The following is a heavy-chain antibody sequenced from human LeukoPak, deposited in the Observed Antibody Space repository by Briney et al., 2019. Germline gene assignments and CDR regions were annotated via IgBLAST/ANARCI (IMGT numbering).Heavy chain of an antibody. V-gene: IGHV3-48*01. CDR2: ISTSSITI. CDR1: GFTFSTYN. CDR3: ARDLLDY. J-gene: IGHJ4*02. Sequence: LTGGSLRLSCAASGFTFSTYNMNWVRQAPGKGLEWVSYISTSSITIYYADSVKGRFTLSRDNAKNSLYLQMNSLRAEDTAVYYCARDLLDYWGQGTLVTVSS.